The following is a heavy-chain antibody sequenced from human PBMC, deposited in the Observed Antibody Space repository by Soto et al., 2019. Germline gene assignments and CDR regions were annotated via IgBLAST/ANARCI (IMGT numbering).Heavy chain of an antibody. D-gene: IGHD6-19*01. CDR1: GFTFSSYA. J-gene: IGHJ4*02. CDR2: ISGSGGST. Sequence: EVQLLESGGGLVQPGGSLRLSCAASGFTFSSYAMRWVRQAQVKGLEWVSAISGSGGSTYYADSVKGRFTISRDNSKNTLYLQMNSLRAEATAVYYCARRGSVGYYDYWGQGTLVTVSS. V-gene: IGHV3-23*01. CDR3: ARRGSVGYYDY.